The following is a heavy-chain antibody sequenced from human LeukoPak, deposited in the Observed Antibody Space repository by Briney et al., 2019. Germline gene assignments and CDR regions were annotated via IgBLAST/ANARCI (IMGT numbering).Heavy chain of an antibody. CDR2: IYYTGKN. Sequence: KASETLSLTCAVSGGSINSHYWGWIRQPPGKGLQWIGDIYYTGKNNYNPSLKSRVTISLDTSKDHLSLNLASVLAADTAIYYCVRRDSGWNYFDYWGQGLLVTVSS. V-gene: IGHV4-59*08. CDR1: GGSINSHY. J-gene: IGHJ4*02. CDR3: VRRDSGWNYFDY. D-gene: IGHD5-12*01.